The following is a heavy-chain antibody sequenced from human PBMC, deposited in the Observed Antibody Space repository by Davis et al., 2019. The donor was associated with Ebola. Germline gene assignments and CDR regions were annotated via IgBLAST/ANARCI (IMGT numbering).Heavy chain of an antibody. CDR1: GLTFSSYW. J-gene: IGHJ4*02. V-gene: IGHV3-7*03. Sequence: GESLKISCVVSGLTFSSYWMSWIRQAPGKGLEWVANIEPDGSEKNYVDSVKGRFTISRDNARNSLFLQMNSLRAEDTATYYCVRDTRSYQLPPGYWGRGTLVTVAS. CDR3: VRDTRSYQLPPGY. D-gene: IGHD3-16*02. CDR2: IEPDGSEK.